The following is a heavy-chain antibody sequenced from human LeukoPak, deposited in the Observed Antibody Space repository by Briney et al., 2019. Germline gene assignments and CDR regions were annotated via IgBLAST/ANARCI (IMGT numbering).Heavy chain of an antibody. CDR1: GFTFSSYA. J-gene: IGHJ4*02. CDR2: IYHSGST. D-gene: IGHD3-3*01. V-gene: IGHV4-38-2*01. Sequence: PGGSLRLSCAASGFTFSSYAMSWVRQAPGKGLEWIGSIYHSGSTYYNPSLKSRVTISVDTSKNQFSLKLSSVTAADTAVYYCARGEIWGFWSGNYYFDHWGQGTLVTVSS. CDR3: ARGEIWGFWSGNYYFDH.